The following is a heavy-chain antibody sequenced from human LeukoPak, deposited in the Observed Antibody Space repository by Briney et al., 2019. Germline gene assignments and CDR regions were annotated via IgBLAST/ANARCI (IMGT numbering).Heavy chain of an antibody. CDR3: VRGGTSGWDWYFDL. Sequence: GGSLRLSCAASGFTFSSYWMSWVRQAPGKGLEWVANIKQDESEKYYVDSVKGRYTISRDNAQNSLYLQMNSLRAEDTAVYYCVRGGTSGWDWYFDLWDRGTMVTVSS. D-gene: IGHD6-19*01. CDR2: IKQDESEK. CDR1: GFTFSSYW. J-gene: IGHJ2*01. V-gene: IGHV3-7*01.